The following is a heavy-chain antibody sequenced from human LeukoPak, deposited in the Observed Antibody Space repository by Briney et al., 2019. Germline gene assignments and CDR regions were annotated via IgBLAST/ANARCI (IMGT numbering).Heavy chain of an antibody. D-gene: IGHD3-10*01. Sequence: SETLSLTCTVSGGSISSYYWSWIRQPAGKGLEWIGRIYTSGSTNYNPSLKSRVTMSVDTSKNQFSLKLSSVTAADTAVYYCAKDLRYYGDRETFDYWGQGTLVTVSS. V-gene: IGHV4-4*07. CDR3: AKDLRYYGDRETFDY. CDR2: IYTSGST. J-gene: IGHJ4*02. CDR1: GGSISSYY.